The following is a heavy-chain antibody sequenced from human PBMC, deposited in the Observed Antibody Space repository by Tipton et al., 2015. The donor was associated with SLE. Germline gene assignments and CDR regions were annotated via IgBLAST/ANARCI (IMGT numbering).Heavy chain of an antibody. CDR1: GYTFTGYY. D-gene: IGHD2-21*01. CDR3: ASDRFDRVGGGILWWPPRMDV. CDR2: INPNSGGT. J-gene: IGHJ6*02. V-gene: IGHV1-2*06. Sequence: QSGAEVKKPGASVKVSCKASGYTFTGYYMHWVRQAPGQGLEWMGRINPNSGGTNYAQKFQGRVTMTRDTSISTAYMELSRLRSDDTAVYYCASDRFDRVGGGILWWPPRMDVWGQGTTVTVSS.